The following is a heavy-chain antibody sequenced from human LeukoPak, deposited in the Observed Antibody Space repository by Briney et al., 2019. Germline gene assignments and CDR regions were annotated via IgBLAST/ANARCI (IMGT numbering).Heavy chain of an antibody. CDR2: ISPSTGGT. J-gene: IGHJ4*02. Sequence: ASVKVSCKASGYTFTSYAMHWVRQAPGQGLEWMGWISPSTGGTNYAQKFQGRVTITRDTSINTAYMDLSRLTSDDTALYYCARDHNSENWGSLGGWGQGTLVTVSS. CDR1: GYTFTSYA. D-gene: IGHD7-27*01. V-gene: IGHV1-2*02. CDR3: ARDHNSENWGSLGG.